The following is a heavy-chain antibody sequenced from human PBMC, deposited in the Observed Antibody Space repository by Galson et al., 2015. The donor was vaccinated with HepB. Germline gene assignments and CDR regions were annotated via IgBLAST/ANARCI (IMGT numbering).Heavy chain of an antibody. CDR2: ISFDRRDQ. J-gene: IGHJ4*02. Sequence: SLRLSCAASGFTFSAYAMHWVRQAPGKGLEWVAVISFDRRDQYYGESVKGRFAISRDDSDNTVYLQMRTLGPEDTAVYYCARDERRGTYQFSASSGLDYWGQGTLVTVSS. D-gene: IGHD6-6*01. CDR3: ARDERRGTYQFSASSGLDY. CDR1: GFTFSAYA. V-gene: IGHV3-30*09.